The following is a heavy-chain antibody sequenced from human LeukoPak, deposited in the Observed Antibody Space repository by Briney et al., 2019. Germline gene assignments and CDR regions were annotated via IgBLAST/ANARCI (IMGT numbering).Heavy chain of an antibody. J-gene: IGHJ4*02. D-gene: IGHD3-22*01. CDR3: VRESEYYFDHSASFDY. CDR1: GFTFTAHL. Sequence: GGALRLSCAAPGFTFTAHLLHWVRQAPGKGPGGGAVMSSDGNAMFYADSVKGRFTISRDNSKNTLYLQMNSLRAEDTAVYYCVRESEYYFDHSASFDYWGQGTLVTVSS. CDR2: MSSDGNAM. V-gene: IGHV3-30-3*01.